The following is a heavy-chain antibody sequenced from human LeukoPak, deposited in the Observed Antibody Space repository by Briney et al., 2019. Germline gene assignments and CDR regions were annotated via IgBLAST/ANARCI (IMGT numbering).Heavy chain of an antibody. Sequence: GGSLRLSCSASGFTFNSYAMHWVRQAPGKGVEYVSAISSNGGSTFYADSVKGRFTISRDNSKNTLYLQMNSLRAEDTAVYYCASDSYSPEYFQHWGQGTLVTVSS. CDR1: GFTFNSYA. D-gene: IGHD2-15*01. CDR2: ISSNGGST. J-gene: IGHJ1*01. V-gene: IGHV3-64*04. CDR3: ASDSYSPEYFQH.